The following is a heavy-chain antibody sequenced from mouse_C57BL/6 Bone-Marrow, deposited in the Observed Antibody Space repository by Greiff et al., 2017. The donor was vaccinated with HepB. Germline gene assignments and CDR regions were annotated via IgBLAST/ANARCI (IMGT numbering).Heavy chain of an antibody. CDR3: ARLAWFAY. Sequence: QVQLQQPGAELVKPGASVTLSCKASGYTFTSYWMHWVKQRPGQGLAWIGMIHPNSGSTNYNEKFKSKATLTVDKSSSTAYMQLSSLTSEDAAVYYCARLAWFAYWGQGTLVTVSA. CDR2: IHPNSGST. CDR1: GYTFTSYW. J-gene: IGHJ3*01. V-gene: IGHV1-64*01.